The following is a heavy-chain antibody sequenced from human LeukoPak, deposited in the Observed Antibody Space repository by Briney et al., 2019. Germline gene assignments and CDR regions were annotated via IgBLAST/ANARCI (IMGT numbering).Heavy chain of an antibody. CDR2: ISSSSSYI. CDR1: GFTFSSYS. J-gene: IGHJ4*02. CDR3: ARLFGEVTIYDY. D-gene: IGHD3-10*01. Sequence: GGSLRLSCAASGFTFSSYSMNWVRQAPGKGLEWVSSISSSSSYIYYADSVKGRFTISRDNAKNSLYLEMSSLRAEDTAEYYCARLFGEVTIYDYWGQGTLVTVSS. V-gene: IGHV3-21*01.